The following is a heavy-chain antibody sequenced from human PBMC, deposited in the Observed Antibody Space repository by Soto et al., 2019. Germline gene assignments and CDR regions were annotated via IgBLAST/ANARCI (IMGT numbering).Heavy chain of an antibody. D-gene: IGHD1-26*01. J-gene: IGHJ6*02. CDR1: GYTFTSYG. CDR2: ISAYNGNT. V-gene: IGHV1-18*04. CDR3: ARDPPTYSGSYYEPSYYYYGMDV. Sequence: QVQLVQSGAEVKKPGASVKVSCKASGYTFTSYGISWVRQAPGQGLEWMGWISAYNGNTNYAQKLQSRVTMTTDTPTSTAYMELRSLRSDDTAAYYCARDPPTYSGSYYEPSYYYYGMDVWGQGTTVTVSS.